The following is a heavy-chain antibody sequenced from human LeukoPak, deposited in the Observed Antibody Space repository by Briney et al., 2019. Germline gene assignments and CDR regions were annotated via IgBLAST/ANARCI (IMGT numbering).Heavy chain of an antibody. CDR3: ATQKGSSWYYFDY. J-gene: IGHJ4*02. CDR1: DYTFTSYG. CDR2: IIPILGIA. V-gene: IGHV1-69*04. D-gene: IGHD6-13*01. Sequence: GASVKVSCKASDYTFTSYGISWVRQAPGQGLEWMGRIIPILGIANYAQKFQGRVTITADKSTSTAYMELSSLRSEDTAVYYCATQKGSSWYYFDYWGQGTLVTVPS.